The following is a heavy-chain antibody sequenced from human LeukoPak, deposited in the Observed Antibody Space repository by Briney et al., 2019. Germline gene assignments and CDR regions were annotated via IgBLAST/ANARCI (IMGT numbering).Heavy chain of an antibody. D-gene: IGHD4-11*01. J-gene: IGHJ4*02. Sequence: PGGSLRLSCAASGLTFNTYTMHWVRQAPGRGLERLAVISFDGSTKYYADSVRGRFAISRDNSKNTLFLQMNNLRAEDTALYYCATLVTAVTTTQFDYWGQGALVTVSS. CDR2: ISFDGSTK. CDR3: ATLVTAVTTTQFDY. CDR1: GLTFNTYT. V-gene: IGHV3-30*09.